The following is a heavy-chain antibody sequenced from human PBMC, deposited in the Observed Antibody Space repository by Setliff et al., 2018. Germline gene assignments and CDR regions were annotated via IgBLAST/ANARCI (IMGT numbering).Heavy chain of an antibody. CDR3: AREGVDTRSSTDYRYYMDV. J-gene: IGHJ6*03. D-gene: IGHD5-18*01. CDR2: IIPMFGTT. V-gene: IGHV1-69*05. CDR1: GGSFSSYG. Sequence: SVKVSCKASGGSFSSYGITWVRQAPGQGLEWMGGIIPMFGTTNYAQKFQGRVTIITDESTSTAYMELSSLRSEDTAVYFCAREGVDTRSSTDYRYYMDVWGKGTTVTVSS.